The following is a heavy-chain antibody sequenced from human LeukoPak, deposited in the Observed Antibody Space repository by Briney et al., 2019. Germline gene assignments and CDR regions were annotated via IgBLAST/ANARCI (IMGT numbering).Heavy chain of an antibody. Sequence: GGSLRLSCAASGFTFSTYAMSWVRQAPGKGLEWVSVISGSGSSTYYADSVKGRFTISRDNSKNTLYLQMNTLRAEDTAVYYCAKEMATIRAFDFRGQGTMVTVSS. J-gene: IGHJ3*01. CDR3: AKEMATIRAFDF. D-gene: IGHD5-24*01. CDR2: ISGSGSST. V-gene: IGHV3-23*01. CDR1: GFTFSTYA.